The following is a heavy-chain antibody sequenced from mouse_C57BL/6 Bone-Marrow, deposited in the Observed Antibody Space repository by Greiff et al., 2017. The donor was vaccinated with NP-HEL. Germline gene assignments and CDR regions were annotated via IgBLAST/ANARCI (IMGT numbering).Heavy chain of an antibody. J-gene: IGHJ4*01. Sequence: EVQGVESGGGLVQPGGSLSLSCAASGFTFTDYYMSWVRQPPGKALEWLAFIRNKANGYTTEYSASVKGRFTISRGNSQSILYLQMNALRAEDSATYYCARSIYYDYADDPFYAMDYWGQGTSVTVSS. CDR1: GFTFTDYY. CDR3: ARSIYYDYADDPFYAMDY. D-gene: IGHD2-4*01. V-gene: IGHV7-3*01. CDR2: IRNKANGYTT.